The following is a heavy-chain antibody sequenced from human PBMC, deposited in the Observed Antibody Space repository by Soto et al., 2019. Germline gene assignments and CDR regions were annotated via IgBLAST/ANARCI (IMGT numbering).Heavy chain of an antibody. Sequence: SETLSLTCTVSGGSVSSGSYYWSWIRQPPGKGLEWIGYIYYSGSTNYNPSLKSRVTISVDTSKNQFSLKLSSVTAADTAVYYCASTLPLRVFDYWGQGXLVTVYS. CDR2: IYYSGST. J-gene: IGHJ4*02. CDR3: ASTLPLRVFDY. CDR1: GGSVSSGSYY. V-gene: IGHV4-61*01.